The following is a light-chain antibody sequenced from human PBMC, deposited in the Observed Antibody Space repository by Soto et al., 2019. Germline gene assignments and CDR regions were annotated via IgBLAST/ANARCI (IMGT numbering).Light chain of an antibody. CDR1: QSISSH. CDR2: ASY. CDR3: QHSYITPRYT. J-gene: IGKJ2*01. V-gene: IGKV1-39*01. Sequence: DIQITQSPSSLSASVGDRVTITCRASQSISSHLNWYQHKPWRPPRLLIFASYILEGGVPSRFSVSGSDTYFTLTIDSLQPEDVATYYCQHSYITPRYTFGQGTKVEI.